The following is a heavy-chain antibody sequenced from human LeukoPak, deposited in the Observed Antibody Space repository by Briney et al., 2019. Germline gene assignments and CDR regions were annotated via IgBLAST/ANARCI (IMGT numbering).Heavy chain of an antibody. J-gene: IGHJ4*02. CDR1: GFTFSGYS. CDR3: ARDTSLITIFGVVIDYFDY. CDR2: ISSSSSYI. Sequence: GGSLRLSCAASGFTFSGYSMNWVRQAPGKGLEWVSSISSSSSYIYYADSVKGRFTISRDNAKNSLYLQMNSLRAEDTAVYYCARDTSLITIFGVVIDYFDYWGQGTLVTVSS. D-gene: IGHD3-3*01. V-gene: IGHV3-21*01.